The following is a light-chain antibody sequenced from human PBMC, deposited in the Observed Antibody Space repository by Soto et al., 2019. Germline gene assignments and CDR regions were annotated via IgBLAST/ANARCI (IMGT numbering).Light chain of an antibody. J-gene: IGLJ3*02. V-gene: IGLV2-14*01. CDR3: CSYTDGSSLV. CDR1: DSDVGGYNY. CDR2: GVT. Sequence: QSALTQPASVSGSPGQSITISCTGTDSDVGGYNYVSWYQQHPGKAPKLIIYGVTNRPSGVSNRFSGSMSANMASLTISGLQAEDEAEYYCCSYTDGSSLVFGGGTKVTVL.